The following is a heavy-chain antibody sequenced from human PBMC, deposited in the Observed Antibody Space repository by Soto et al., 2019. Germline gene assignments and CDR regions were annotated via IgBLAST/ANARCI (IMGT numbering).Heavy chain of an antibody. CDR3: AKYESCAPSVW. D-gene: IGHD2-15*01. V-gene: IGHV3-7*01. CDR2: IKQDGGLK. Sequence: GGSLRLSCAAYGFTFSNYWMTWVRQAPGKGLEWVAKIKQDGGLKYYVDSVKGRFTSSSAHAKNSLDLQMNSVRDEDAAVYYCAKYESCAPSVWWGQGTLVTVSS. CDR1: GFTFSNYW. J-gene: IGHJ1*01.